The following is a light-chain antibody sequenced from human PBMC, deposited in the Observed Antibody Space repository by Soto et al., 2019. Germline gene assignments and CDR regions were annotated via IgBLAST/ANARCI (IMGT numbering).Light chain of an antibody. V-gene: IGLV2-14*01. CDR3: SSYTSSSTPHVV. J-gene: IGLJ2*01. CDR1: SSDIGNYNY. Sequence: QSALTQPASVSGSPGQSITISCTGTSSDIGNYNYVSWYQQHPGKAPKLMIYDVSNRPSGVSNRFSGSKSGNTASLTISGLQAEDEGDYYCSSYTSSSTPHVVFGGGTKVTVL. CDR2: DVS.